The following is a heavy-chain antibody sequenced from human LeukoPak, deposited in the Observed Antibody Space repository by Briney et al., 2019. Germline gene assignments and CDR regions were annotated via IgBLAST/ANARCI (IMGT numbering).Heavy chain of an antibody. Sequence: SETLSLTCAVYGGSFSGYYWSWIRQPPGKGLEWIGEINHSGSTNYNTPLKSRVTIPVDTSKNQFPLKLSSVTAADTAVYYCARGYCSGGSCYSGFDYWGQGTLVTVSS. V-gene: IGHV4-34*01. J-gene: IGHJ4*02. CDR2: INHSGST. CDR1: GGSFSGYY. CDR3: ARGYCSGGSCYSGFDY. D-gene: IGHD2-15*01.